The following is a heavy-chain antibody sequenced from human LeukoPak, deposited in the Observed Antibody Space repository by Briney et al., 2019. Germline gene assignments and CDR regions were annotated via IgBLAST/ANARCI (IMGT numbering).Heavy chain of an antibody. CDR1: GGXISPYY. CDR2: IYSSGST. D-gene: IGHD4-23*01. Sequence: SETLSLTCTVSGGXISPYYWSWIRQPPGKGLEWIGYIYSSGSTNYNPSLKSRVTISVDTSKNQFSLKLSSVTASDTAVYYCARRGAVYGGNDFDYWGQGTLVTVSS. J-gene: IGHJ4*02. V-gene: IGHV4-59*08. CDR3: ARRGAVYGGNDFDY.